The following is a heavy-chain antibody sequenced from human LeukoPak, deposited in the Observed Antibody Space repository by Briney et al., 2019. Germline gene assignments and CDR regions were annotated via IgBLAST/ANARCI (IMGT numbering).Heavy chain of an antibody. CDR3: AKDVRGYNRPFDY. CDR1: GFTFGSCA. V-gene: IGHV3-23*01. D-gene: IGHD3-10*02. Sequence: PGRSLRLSCAASGFTFGSCAMNWVRQAPGKGLEWLSSINGSGANTYYADSVEGRFTISRDNSQNTLYLQMNSLRAEDTAVYYCAKDVRGYNRPFDYWGQGTLVTVSS. CDR2: INGSGANT. J-gene: IGHJ4*02.